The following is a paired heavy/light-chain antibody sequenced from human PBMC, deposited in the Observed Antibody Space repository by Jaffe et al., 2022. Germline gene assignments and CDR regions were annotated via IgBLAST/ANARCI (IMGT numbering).Heavy chain of an antibody. J-gene: IGHJ4*02. CDR3: ARDTGDDYDSSDTPLFDY. CDR2: IYSSGST. D-gene: IGHD3-22*01. CDR1: GGSIGSGSYS. V-gene: IGHV4-61*02. Sequence: QVQLQESGPGLVKPSQTLSLTCTVSGGSIGSGSYSWSWIRQPAGKGLEWIGRIYSSGSTKYNPSLKSRVTISEDTSKNQFSLKLSSVTAADTAVYYCARDTGDDYDSSDTPLFDYWGQGTLVTVSS.
Light chain of an antibody. Sequence: DIQMTQSPSSLSASVGDRVTITCRASQSISSYLNWYQQKPGKAPKLLIYAAFSLQSGVPSRFSGSGSGTDFTLTISSLQPEDFATYYCQQSYSTLITFGQGTRLEIK. J-gene: IGKJ5*01. CDR2: AAF. CDR1: QSISSY. CDR3: QQSYSTLIT. V-gene: IGKV1-39*01.